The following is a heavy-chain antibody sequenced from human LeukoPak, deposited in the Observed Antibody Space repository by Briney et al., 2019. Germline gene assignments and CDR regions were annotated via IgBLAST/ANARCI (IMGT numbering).Heavy chain of an antibody. V-gene: IGHV4-59*01. Sequence: SETLSLTCTVSGGSISSYYWSWIRQPPGKGLEWIGYIYYSGSTNYNPSLKSRVTISVDTSKNQFSLKLSSVTAADTAVYYCARDSYSSGPQDYWGQGTLVTVSS. J-gene: IGHJ4*02. CDR2: IYYSGST. CDR1: GGSISSYY. D-gene: IGHD6-25*01. CDR3: ARDSYSSGPQDY.